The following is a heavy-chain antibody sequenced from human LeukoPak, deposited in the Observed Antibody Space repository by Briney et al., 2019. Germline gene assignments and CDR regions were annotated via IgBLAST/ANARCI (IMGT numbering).Heavy chain of an antibody. D-gene: IGHD4-17*01. CDR1: GFTFSSYS. J-gene: IGHJ4*02. V-gene: IGHV3-21*01. CDR2: ISSSSSYI. CDR3: ARGKSNYGDYVDY. Sequence: PGGSLRLSCAASGFTFSSYSMNWVRQAPGKGLGWVSSISSSSSYIYYADSVKGRFTISRDNAKNSLCLQMNSLRAEDTAVYYCARGKSNYGDYVDYWGQGTLVTVSS.